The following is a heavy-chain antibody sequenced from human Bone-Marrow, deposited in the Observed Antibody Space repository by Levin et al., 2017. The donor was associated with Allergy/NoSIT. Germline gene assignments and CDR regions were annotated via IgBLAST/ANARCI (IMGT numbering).Heavy chain of an antibody. D-gene: IGHD2-15*01. CDR3: TPIGIAGPDY. CDR2: IKSKTDGGTT. Sequence: SGGSLRLSCAASGFTFSNAWMSWVRQAPGKGLEWVGRIKSKTDGGTTDYAAPVKGRFTISRDEAKNTLYLQMNSLKTEDTAVYYCTPIGIAGPDYWGQGTLVTVSS. J-gene: IGHJ4*02. V-gene: IGHV3-15*01. CDR1: GFTFSNAW.